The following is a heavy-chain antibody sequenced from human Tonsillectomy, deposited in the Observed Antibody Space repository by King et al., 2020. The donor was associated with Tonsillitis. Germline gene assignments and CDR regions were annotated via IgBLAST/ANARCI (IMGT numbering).Heavy chain of an antibody. V-gene: IGHV3-15*01. CDR2: IYSKSDGGTT. CDR1: GFSFSNAW. CDR3: ATETVAGEPLQAFDS. D-gene: IGHD6-19*01. Sequence: VQLVESGGGLVKPGGSLRLSCAASGFSFSNAWMSWVRQAPGEGLEWVARIYSKSDGGTTEYAAPVKGRFIISRDDSKNTLYLQMNSLRTEDTALYYCATETVAGEPLQAFDSWGQGTMVTVSS. J-gene: IGHJ3*02.